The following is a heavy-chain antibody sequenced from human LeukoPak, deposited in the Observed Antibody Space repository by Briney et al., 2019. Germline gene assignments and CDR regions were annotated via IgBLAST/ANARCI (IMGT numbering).Heavy chain of an antibody. CDR2: LRGNGDA. CDR1: GFTFSSYA. D-gene: IGHD3-16*01. V-gene: IGHV3-23*01. Sequence: GGSLTLSCVASGFTFSSYAMSWVRETPARGLEWVSSLRGNGDAFYADFVKGRFTLSRDESRNTVYLQLNKLRVEDTAIYYCAKASWVSTADAVLWGQGTVVTVSS. CDR3: AKASWVSTADAVL. J-gene: IGHJ4*02.